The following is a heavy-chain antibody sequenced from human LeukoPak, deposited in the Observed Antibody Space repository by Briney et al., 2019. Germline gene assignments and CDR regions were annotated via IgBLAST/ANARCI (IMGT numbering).Heavy chain of an antibody. CDR3: ARGGYSYGSRPFDY. V-gene: IGHV1-2*02. Sequence: GASVTVSCMASGYTFTGYYMYWVRQAPGQGLEWMGWINPNSGGTNYAQKFQGRVTITRDTSISTAYMELSRLRSDDTAVYYCARGGYSYGSRPFDYWGQGTLVTVSS. CDR1: GYTFTGYY. CDR2: INPNSGGT. D-gene: IGHD5-18*01. J-gene: IGHJ4*02.